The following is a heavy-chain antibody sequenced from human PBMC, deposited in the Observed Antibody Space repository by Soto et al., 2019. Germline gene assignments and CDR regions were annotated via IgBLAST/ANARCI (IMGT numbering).Heavy chain of an antibody. CDR3: ATYRKFFQI. Sequence: SETLSLTCDVSGGYIRGGYYSGRWIRLASVKGLECIGIIYNSGSTYYHSSLTSRVTISVYSSKIHFLLNLDTVTAACTAVYYCATYRKFFQIWGQGXKVTV. CDR1: GGYIRGGYYS. J-gene: IGHJ3*02. CDR2: IYNSGST. V-gene: IGHV4-30-2*01.